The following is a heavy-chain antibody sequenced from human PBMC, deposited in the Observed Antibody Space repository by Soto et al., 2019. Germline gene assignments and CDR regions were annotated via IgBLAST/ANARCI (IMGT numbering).Heavy chain of an antibody. V-gene: IGHV4-61*01. CDR3: ASAEAVTFPFDY. Sequence: QVQLQESGPGLVKPSETLSLTCTVSGGSVSSGSYYWSWIRQPPGKGLEWIGYIYYSGSTNYNPSRQSRVTISVDASNSPFSLKLSSVTAADTAVYYCASAEAVTFPFDYWGQGTLVTVSS. J-gene: IGHJ4*02. D-gene: IGHD4-4*01. CDR2: IYYSGST. CDR1: GGSVSSGSYY.